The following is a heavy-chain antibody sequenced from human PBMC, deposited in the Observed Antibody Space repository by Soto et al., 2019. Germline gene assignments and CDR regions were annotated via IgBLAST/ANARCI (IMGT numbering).Heavy chain of an antibody. CDR2: ISSSSSTI. J-gene: IGHJ6*02. CDR3: ARDENYYDSSGHRDGMDV. CDR1: GFTFSSYS. D-gene: IGHD3-22*01. V-gene: IGHV3-48*01. Sequence: EVQLVESGGGLVQPGGSLRLSCAASGFTFSSYSMNWVRQAPGKGLEWVSYISSSSSTIYYADSVKGRFTISRDNAKNPLYLQMNSLRAEDTAVYYCARDENYYDSSGHRDGMDVWGQGTTVTVSS.